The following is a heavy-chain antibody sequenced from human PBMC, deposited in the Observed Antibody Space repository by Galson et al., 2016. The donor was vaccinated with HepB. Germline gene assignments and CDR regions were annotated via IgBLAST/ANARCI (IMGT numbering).Heavy chain of an antibody. CDR1: GFSLSTSGVG. Sequence: PALVKPTQTLTLTCTFSGFSLSTSGVGVGWIRQPPGKALEWLALIYWDDDKRYSPSLKSRLTITKDTSKNQVVLTMTNMDPVDTGTYYCARTYYDLWSGYYTSWYFDLWGRGSQVGASS. V-gene: IGHV2-5*02. CDR3: ARTYYDLWSGYYTSWYFDL. D-gene: IGHD3-3*01. J-gene: IGHJ2*01. CDR2: IYWDDDK.